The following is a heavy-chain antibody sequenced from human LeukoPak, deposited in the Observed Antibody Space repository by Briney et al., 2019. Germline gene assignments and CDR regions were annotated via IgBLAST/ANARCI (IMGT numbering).Heavy chain of an antibody. CDR1: GFTFSSYG. Sequence: PGGSLRLSCAASGFTFSSYGMHWVRQAPGKGLEWVAVISYDGSNKYYADSVKGRFTISRDNSKNTLYLQMNSLRAADTAVYYCARDSLAKDYWGQGTLVTVSS. CDR2: ISYDGSNK. J-gene: IGHJ4*02. D-gene: IGHD3-16*01. CDR3: ARDSLAKDY. V-gene: IGHV3-30*03.